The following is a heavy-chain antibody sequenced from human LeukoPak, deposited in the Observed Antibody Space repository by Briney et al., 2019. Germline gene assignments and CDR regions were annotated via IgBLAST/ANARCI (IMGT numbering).Heavy chain of an antibody. D-gene: IGHD2-2*01. CDR3: ARDRDCSSTSCYRVDYYYGMDV. Sequence: SETLSLTCTVSGGSVSSGSYYWSWNRQPPGKGLEWIGYIYYSGSTNYNPSLKSRVTISVDTSKNQFSLKLSSVTAADTAVYYCARDRDCSSTSCYRVDYYYGMDVWGQGTTVTVSS. V-gene: IGHV4-61*01. CDR1: GGSVSSGSYY. J-gene: IGHJ6*02. CDR2: IYYSGST.